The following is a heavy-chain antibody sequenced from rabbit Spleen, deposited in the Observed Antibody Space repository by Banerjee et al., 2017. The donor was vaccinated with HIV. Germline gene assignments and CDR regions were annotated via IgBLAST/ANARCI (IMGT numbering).Heavy chain of an antibody. CDR3: ARDTGSSLSSYGMDL. Sequence: QEQLVASGGGLVQPEGSLTLTCPASGFSFSSSYYMCWVRPTPGKGLEWIACIYGGAGSSTAYASWAKGRFTISKTSSTTVTLQMTSLTVADTATYFCARDTGSSLSSYGMDLWGPGTLVTVS. J-gene: IGHJ6*01. V-gene: IGHV1S45*01. D-gene: IGHD8-1*01. CDR2: IYGGAGSST. CDR1: GFSFSSSYY.